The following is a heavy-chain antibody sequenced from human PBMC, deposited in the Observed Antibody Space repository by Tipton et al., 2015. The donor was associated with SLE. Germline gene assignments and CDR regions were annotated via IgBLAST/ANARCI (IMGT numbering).Heavy chain of an antibody. CDR2: TNPSWNT. CDR1: GGSFSGYS. Sequence: TLSLTCAVYGGSFSGYSWSWIRQPPGKGLEWIGQTNPSWNTHYNPSLKSRVTISVDTSNNQLSLKLTSVTAADTAVYYCARGAKERITLVRVRPYYFDYWGQGSLVTVSS. D-gene: IGHD3-10*01. V-gene: IGHV4-34*01. CDR3: ARGAKERITLVRVRPYYFDY. J-gene: IGHJ4*01.